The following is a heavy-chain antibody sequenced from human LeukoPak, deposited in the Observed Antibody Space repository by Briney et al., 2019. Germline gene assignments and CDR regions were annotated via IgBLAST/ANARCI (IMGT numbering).Heavy chain of an antibody. CDR1: GYTFTAFY. Sequence: ASVKVSCKASGYTFTAFYMHWVRQAPGQGLDWMGWINPNSGGTNYAQKFQGRVTMTRDTSITTAYMELSRLTSDDTAVYFCARDLTYYGSGSYYFDYWGQGTLVTVSS. CDR3: ARDLTYYGSGSYYFDY. J-gene: IGHJ4*02. D-gene: IGHD3-10*01. V-gene: IGHV1-2*02. CDR2: INPNSGGT.